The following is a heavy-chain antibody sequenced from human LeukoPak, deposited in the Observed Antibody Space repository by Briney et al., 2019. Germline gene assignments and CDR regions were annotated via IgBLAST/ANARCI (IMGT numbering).Heavy chain of an antibody. Sequence: PGGSLRLSCAASGFTFSSYAMSWVRQAPGKGLEWVSAISGSGGSTYYADSVKGRFTISRDNSKNTLYLQMNSLRAEGTAVYYCAKEGGSGAYYDYVWGSYPNWFDPWGQGTLVTVSS. CDR3: AKEGGSGAYYDYVWGSYPNWFDP. CDR1: GFTFSSYA. CDR2: ISGSGGST. J-gene: IGHJ5*02. D-gene: IGHD3-16*01. V-gene: IGHV3-23*01.